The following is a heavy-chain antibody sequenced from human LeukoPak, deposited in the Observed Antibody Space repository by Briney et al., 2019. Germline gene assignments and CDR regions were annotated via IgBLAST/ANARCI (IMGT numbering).Heavy chain of an antibody. Sequence: GRSLRLSCAASGFPFDDKAMHWVRQAPGKGLEWVAGISRNSDSTGYADSVKGRFTISRDNAKNSLYLQMNSLRAEDMALYYCVKDIGSGSYRYGGSFDYWGQGTLVTVSS. CDR2: ISRNSDST. J-gene: IGHJ4*02. V-gene: IGHV3-9*03. CDR1: GFPFDDKA. CDR3: VKDIGSGSYRYGGSFDY. D-gene: IGHD1-26*01.